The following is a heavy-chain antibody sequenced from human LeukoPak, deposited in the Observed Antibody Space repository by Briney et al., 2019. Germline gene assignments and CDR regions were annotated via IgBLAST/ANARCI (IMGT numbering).Heavy chain of an antibody. V-gene: IGHV3-15*07. J-gene: IGHJ4*02. CDR1: GFIFSDAW. CDR2: IRSKADGGTP. Sequence: GGSLRLSCAASGFIFSDAWMNWVRQAPGKGLEWVGHIRSKADGGTPDYIAPVKGRFTISRDDSKDTLYLQKNSLNTEDTAMYYCTTRSPARYCSDGACYSSADYWGQGTLVTVSS. CDR3: TTRSPARYCSDGACYSSADY. D-gene: IGHD2-15*01.